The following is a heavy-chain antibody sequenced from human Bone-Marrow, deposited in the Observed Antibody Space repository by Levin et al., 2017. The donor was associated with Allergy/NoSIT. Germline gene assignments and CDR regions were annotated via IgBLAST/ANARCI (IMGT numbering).Heavy chain of an antibody. CDR2: ITSSSSYI. Sequence: GESLKISCAASGFTFSTYTMNWVRQAPGKGLDWVSSITSSSSYIYYADSVKGRFTISRDNVKNSLYLQMNSLRVEDTAVYYCARGLEYSGLPWGQGTLVTVSS. V-gene: IGHV3-21*01. D-gene: IGHD5-12*01. CDR1: GFTFSTYT. CDR3: ARGLEYSGLP. J-gene: IGHJ5*02.